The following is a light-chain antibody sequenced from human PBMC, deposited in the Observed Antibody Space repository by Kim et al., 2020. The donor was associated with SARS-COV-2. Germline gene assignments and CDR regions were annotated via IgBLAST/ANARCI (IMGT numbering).Light chain of an antibody. Sequence: PGLTARITCDGNDIGYKTVNWYQQKPGQAPVVVIYYDTDRPSGIPARFSGSKSGKTATLTISRVEAGDEADYYCQVWDTSSDHQVFGSGTKVTVL. CDR1: DIGYKT. V-gene: IGLV3-21*04. CDR2: YDT. CDR3: QVWDTSSDHQV. J-gene: IGLJ1*01.